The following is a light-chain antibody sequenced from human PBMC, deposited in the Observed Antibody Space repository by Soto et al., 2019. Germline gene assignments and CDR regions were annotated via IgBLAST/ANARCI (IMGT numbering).Light chain of an antibody. J-gene: IGKJ1*01. CDR1: QSIHNY. CDR3: QQSYRTPRT. V-gene: IGKV1-39*01. Sequence: DIQMTQSPSSLSASVGDRVTITCRASQSIHNYLNWYQQKPGKAPKLLIYAASSLQSGVPSRFSGSRSGTDFTLTIISLQPEDFASYYCQQSYRTPRTFGQGTKVEI. CDR2: AAS.